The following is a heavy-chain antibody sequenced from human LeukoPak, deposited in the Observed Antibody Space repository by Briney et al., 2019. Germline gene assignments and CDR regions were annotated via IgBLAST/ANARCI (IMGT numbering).Heavy chain of an antibody. D-gene: IGHD2-15*01. CDR3: ARDGGRSNYYGMDV. J-gene: IGHJ6*02. CDR2: INTSTGNP. Sequence: GASVKVSCKASGYTFTSYAMNWVRQAPGQGLEWMGWINTSTGNPTYAQGFTGRFVFSLDTSVSTAYLQISSLKAEDTAVYYCARDGGRSNYYGMDVWGQGTTVTVSS. CDR1: GYTFTSYA. V-gene: IGHV7-4-1*02.